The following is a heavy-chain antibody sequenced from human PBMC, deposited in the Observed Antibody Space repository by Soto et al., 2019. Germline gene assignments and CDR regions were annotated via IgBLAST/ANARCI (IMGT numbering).Heavy chain of an antibody. V-gene: IGHV3-33*01. CDR2: IWYDVNSK. J-gene: IGHJ4*02. CDR3: ARDSSSGEGFDF. CDR1: GFTFSSYG. D-gene: IGHD7-27*01. Sequence: QVQLVESGGGVVQPGRSLRLSCAASGFTFSSYGMHWVRQAPGKGLEWMAVIWYDVNSKDYGDSVRGRFTVSRDNSXXTXYXQXXXXXAEDTAVYYCARDSSSGEGFDFWGQGTLVTV.